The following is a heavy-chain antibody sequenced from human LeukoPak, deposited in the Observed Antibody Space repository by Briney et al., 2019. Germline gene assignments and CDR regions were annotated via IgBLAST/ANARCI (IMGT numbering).Heavy chain of an antibody. J-gene: IGHJ4*02. D-gene: IGHD3-10*01. V-gene: IGHV1-8*01. CDR3: AREPRRFGD. Sequence: ASVKVSCKASGYTFTSYDINWVRQATGQGLEWLGYMNPNSGYTGYAQKFQGRVTITSDTSINTAYMKLSSLRSEDTAVYYCAREPRRFGDWGQGTLVTVSS. CDR2: MNPNSGYT. CDR1: GYTFTSYD.